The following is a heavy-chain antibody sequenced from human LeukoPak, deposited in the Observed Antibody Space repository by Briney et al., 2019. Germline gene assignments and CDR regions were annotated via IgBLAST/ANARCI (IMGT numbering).Heavy chain of an antibody. CDR3: ARSQLLYGDFDY. J-gene: IGHJ4*02. CDR2: INHSGST. V-gene: IGHV4-34*01. CDR1: GGSFSGYY. Sequence: PSETLSLTCAVYGGSFSGYYWSWIRQPPGKGLEWIGEINHSGSTNYNPSLKSRVTISVDTSKNQFSLKLSSVTAADTAVYYCARSQLLYGDFDYWGQGTLVTVSS. D-gene: IGHD2-2*02.